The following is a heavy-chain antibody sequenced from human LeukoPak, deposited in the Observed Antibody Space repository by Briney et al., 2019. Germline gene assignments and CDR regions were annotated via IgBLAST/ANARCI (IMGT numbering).Heavy chain of an antibody. J-gene: IGHJ5*02. V-gene: IGHV4-39*07. CDR2: IYYSGST. CDR1: GGSISSSSYY. Sequence: SETLSLTCTVSGGSISSSSYYWGWIRQPPGKGLEWIGSIYYSGSTYYNPSLKSRVTISVDTSKNQLSLKLSSVTAADTAVYYCARGLKSRKYGSGKQGCWFDPWGQGTLVTVSS. D-gene: IGHD3-10*01. CDR3: ARGLKSRKYGSGKQGCWFDP.